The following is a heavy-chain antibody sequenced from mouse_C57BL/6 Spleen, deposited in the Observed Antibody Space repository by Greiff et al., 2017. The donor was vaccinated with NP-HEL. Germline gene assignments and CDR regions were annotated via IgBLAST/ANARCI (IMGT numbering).Heavy chain of an antibody. CDR3: AISYFYSSGYGYFDV. D-gene: IGHD1-1*01. J-gene: IGHJ1*03. CDR2: IYPGDGDT. Sequence: QVQLQQPGPELVKPGASVKISCKASGYAFSSSWMNWVKQRPGKGLEWIGRIYPGDGDTNYNGKFKGKATLTADKSSSTAYMQLSSLTSEDSAVYFCAISYFYSSGYGYFDVWGTGTTVTVSS. CDR1: GYAFSSSW. V-gene: IGHV1-82*01.